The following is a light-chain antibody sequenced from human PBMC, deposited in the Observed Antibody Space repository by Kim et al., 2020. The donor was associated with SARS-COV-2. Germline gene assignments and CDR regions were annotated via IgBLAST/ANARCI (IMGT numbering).Light chain of an antibody. CDR3: SSYTTSNTLI. J-gene: IGLJ2*01. Sequence: GQSITISYTGTSSDVGYYDYVSWYQQHPGKAPKLMIYDVTQRPSGVSSRFSGSKSGNTASLTISGLQAEDESDFYCSSYTTSNTLIFGGGTQLTVL. CDR2: DVT. V-gene: IGLV2-14*03. CDR1: SSDVGYYDY.